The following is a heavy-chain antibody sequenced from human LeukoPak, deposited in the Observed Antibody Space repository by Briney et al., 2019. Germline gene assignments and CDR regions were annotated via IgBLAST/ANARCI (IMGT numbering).Heavy chain of an antibody. V-gene: IGHV4-4*02. CDR3: ARRPGGLQDWLDP. D-gene: IGHD2-15*01. J-gene: IGHJ5*02. CDR1: GGSISSSNW. CDR2: IYHSGST. Sequence: SGTLSLTCAVSGGSISSSNWWSWVRQPPGKGLEWIGEIYHSGSTNYNPSLKSRVTISLDTSKNQFSLKLSSVTAADTAVYYCARRPGGLQDWLDPWGQGTLVTVSS.